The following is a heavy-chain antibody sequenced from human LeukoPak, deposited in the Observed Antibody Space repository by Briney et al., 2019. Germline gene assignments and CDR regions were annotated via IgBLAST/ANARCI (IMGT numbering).Heavy chain of an antibody. J-gene: IGHJ3*02. Sequence: MASETLSLTITVSGGSISSYYWSWIRQPPGKGLDWMGYIYYSGSTNYNPSLKSRVTISVDTSKNQFSLKLSSVTAADTAEYYCARGRRDGYKDDAFDIWGQGTMVTVSS. D-gene: IGHD5-24*01. CDR1: GGSISSYY. V-gene: IGHV4-59*01. CDR2: IYYSGST. CDR3: ARGRRDGYKDDAFDI.